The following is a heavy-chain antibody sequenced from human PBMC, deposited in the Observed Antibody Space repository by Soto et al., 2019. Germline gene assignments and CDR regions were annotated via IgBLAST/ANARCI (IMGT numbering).Heavy chain of an antibody. CDR1: GGSISSYY. J-gene: IGHJ3*02. V-gene: IGHV4-59*01. CDR3: ARLGLDAFDI. Sequence: SETLSLTCTVSGGSISSYYWSWVRQPPGKGLEWIGYIYYSGSTNYNPSLKSRVTISVDTSKNQFSLKLSSVTAADTAVYYCARLGLDAFDIWGQGTMVTVSS. CDR2: IYYSGST.